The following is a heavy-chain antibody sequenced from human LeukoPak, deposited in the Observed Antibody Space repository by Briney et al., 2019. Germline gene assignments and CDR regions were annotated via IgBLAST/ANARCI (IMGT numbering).Heavy chain of an antibody. CDR1: GFTFSSYG. D-gene: IGHD1-26*01. CDR2: IRYDGSNK. J-gene: IGHJ4*02. CDR3: AKAVRELLFPDYFDY. V-gene: IGHV3-30*02. Sequence: PGGSLRLSCAASGFTFSSYGMHWVRQAPGKGLEWVAFIRYDGSNKYYADSVKGRFTVSKDISKNTWYLQMNSLRAEDTAVYYCAKAVRELLFPDYFDYWGQGILVTVSS.